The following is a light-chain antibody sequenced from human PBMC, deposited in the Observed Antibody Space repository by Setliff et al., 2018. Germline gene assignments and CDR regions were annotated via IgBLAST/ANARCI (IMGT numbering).Light chain of an antibody. Sequence: QSALAQPASVSGSPGQSITISCTGSSSDVGAYDYVSWYQQHPGKAPKLMIYEVTYRPSGVPDRFSGSKSGNTASLTVSGLQAEDEAGYYCSSYAGSNNFGVFGGGTKVTVL. CDR3: SSYAGSNNFGV. J-gene: IGLJ2*01. CDR2: EVT. CDR1: SSDVGAYDY. V-gene: IGLV2-8*01.